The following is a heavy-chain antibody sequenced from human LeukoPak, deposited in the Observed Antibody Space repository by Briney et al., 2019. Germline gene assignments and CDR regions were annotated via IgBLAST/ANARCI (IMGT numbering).Heavy chain of an antibody. Sequence: SETLSLTCTVSGGSISSSSYYWGWIRQPPGKGLEWIGSIYYSGSTYYNPSLKSRVTISVDTSKNQFSLKLSSVTAADTAVYYCARQVTFGYAFAYYFDYWGQGSLVTVSS. J-gene: IGHJ4*02. CDR2: IYYSGST. CDR3: ARQVTFGYAFAYYFDY. V-gene: IGHV4-39*01. D-gene: IGHD5-18*01. CDR1: GGSISSSSYY.